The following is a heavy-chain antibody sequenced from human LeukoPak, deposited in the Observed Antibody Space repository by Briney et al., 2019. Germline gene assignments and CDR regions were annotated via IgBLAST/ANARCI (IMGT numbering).Heavy chain of an antibody. V-gene: IGHV3-30*04. Sequence: GRSLRLSCAASGFTFSSYAMHWVRQAPGKGLEWGAVISYDGSNKYYADSMKGRFTISRDNSKNTLYLQMNSLRGEDTAVYSCARAQRRHIDMAPSFDYWGQGTLVTVSS. CDR1: GFTFSSYA. CDR3: ARAQRRHIDMAPSFDY. D-gene: IGHD5-24*01. J-gene: IGHJ4*02. CDR2: ISYDGSNK.